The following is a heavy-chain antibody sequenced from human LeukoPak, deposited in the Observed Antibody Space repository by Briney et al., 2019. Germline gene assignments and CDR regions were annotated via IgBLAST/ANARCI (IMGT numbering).Heavy chain of an antibody. CDR1: GGSISSYY. CDR3: AREPYDSSGYYFRYFDY. Sequence: SSETLSLTCTVSGGSISSYYWSWIRQPPGKGLEWIGYIYYSGSTNYNPSLKSRVTISVDTSKNQFSLKLSSVTAADTAVYYCAREPYDSSGYYFRYFDYWGQGTLVTVSS. CDR2: IYYSGST. J-gene: IGHJ4*02. D-gene: IGHD3-22*01. V-gene: IGHV4-59*01.